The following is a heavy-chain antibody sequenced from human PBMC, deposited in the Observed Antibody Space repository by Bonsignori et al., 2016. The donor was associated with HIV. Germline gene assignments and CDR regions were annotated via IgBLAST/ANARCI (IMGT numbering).Heavy chain of an antibody. V-gene: IGHV3-30*02. J-gene: IGHJ4*02. Sequence: GGSLRLSCVSSASAFSHFAMHWVRQAPGKGLEWVAFIRFDGGRQTYADSVRGRFTISRDNSEKTLYLLLNAVRPDDTALYFCASGHRSGWPTPLGYYFEDWGPGEPRSPSPQ. D-gene: IGHD3-3*01. CDR2: IRFDGGRQ. CDR1: ASAFSHFA. CDR3: ASGHRSGWPTPLGYYFED.